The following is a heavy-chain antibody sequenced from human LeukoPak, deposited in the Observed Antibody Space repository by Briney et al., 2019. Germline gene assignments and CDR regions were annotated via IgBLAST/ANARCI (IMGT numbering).Heavy chain of an antibody. Sequence: ASVKVSCKASGYTFTSYGISWVRQAPGQGLEWMGWISAYNGNTNYAQKLQGRVTMTTDTSTSTAYMELRSLRSDDTAVYYCARDRSGWYYGPDDAFDIWGQGTMVTVSS. V-gene: IGHV1-18*01. J-gene: IGHJ3*02. D-gene: IGHD6-19*01. CDR2: ISAYNGNT. CDR3: ARDRSGWYYGPDDAFDI. CDR1: GYTFTSYG.